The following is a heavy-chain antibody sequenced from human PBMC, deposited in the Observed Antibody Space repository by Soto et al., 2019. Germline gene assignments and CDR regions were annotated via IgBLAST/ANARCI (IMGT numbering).Heavy chain of an antibody. J-gene: IGHJ5*02. D-gene: IGHD3-3*01. CDR2: ISSSSSYI. CDR1: GFTFSSYS. CDR3: ARAGWRDYVFWSCPRWGGNWFDP. Sequence: EVQLVESGGGLVKPGGSLRLSCAASGFTFSSYSMNWVRQAPGKGLEWVSSISSSSSYIYYADSVKGRFTISRDNAKNSLYLQMNRLRGGDTAVYYCARAGWRDYVFWSCPRWGGNWFDPWGQGTLVTVSS. V-gene: IGHV3-21*01.